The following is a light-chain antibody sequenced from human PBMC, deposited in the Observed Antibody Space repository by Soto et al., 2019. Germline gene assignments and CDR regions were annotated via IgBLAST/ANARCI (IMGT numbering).Light chain of an antibody. CDR1: QSVSSSY. CDR3: QQYGSSPWT. J-gene: IGKJ1*01. Sequence: EIVLTQSPGTLSLSPGERATLSCRASQSVSSSYLAWYQQKPGQAPRLLIYGASSRATGIPDRFSGSGSGTDFTLTISRLDPEDFAVYYCQQYGSSPWTFGQGTKVEIE. V-gene: IGKV3-20*01. CDR2: GAS.